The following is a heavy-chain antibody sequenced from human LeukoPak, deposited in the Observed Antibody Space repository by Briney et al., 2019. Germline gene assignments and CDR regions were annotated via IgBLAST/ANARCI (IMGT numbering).Heavy chain of an antibody. D-gene: IGHD1-26*01. CDR2: MNPDSGNA. J-gene: IGHJ4*02. CDR1: GYTFTGYD. CDR3: SRGRSGTYLLAELDY. V-gene: IGHV1-8*01. Sequence: ASVKVSCKASGYTFTGYDIHWVRHATGQGLEWMGWMNPDSGNAGSARKFQGRVTFTRDTSISIAFMELSSLRSDDTAVYFCSRGRSGTYLLAELDYWGKGALVTVSS.